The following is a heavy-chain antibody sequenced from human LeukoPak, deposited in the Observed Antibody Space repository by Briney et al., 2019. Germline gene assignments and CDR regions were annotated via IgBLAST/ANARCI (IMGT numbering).Heavy chain of an antibody. CDR1: GLRFSNSW. CDR2: IKQDGSEK. CDR3: AKALRYYYDSSGYYFDY. J-gene: IGHJ4*02. V-gene: IGHV3-7*01. Sequence: PGGSLRLSCEASGLRFSNSWMSWVRQAPGKGLEWVANIKQDGSEKKYVDSVKGRFTISRDNAKNSLYLQMNSLRAEDTAVYYCAKALRYYYDSSGYYFDYWGQGTLVTVSS. D-gene: IGHD3-22*01.